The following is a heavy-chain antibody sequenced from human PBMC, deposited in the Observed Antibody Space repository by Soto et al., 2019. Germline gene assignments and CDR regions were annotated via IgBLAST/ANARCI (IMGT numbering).Heavy chain of an antibody. D-gene: IGHD1-26*01. V-gene: IGHV3-11*01. CDR2: ISGSGTTI. CDR3: ARDGRYKTPYDGFDT. Sequence: QAQVVESGGGLVKPGGSLRLSCATSGINFSDHFMAWIRLSPGKGLEWIAYISGSGTTIYYADSVRGRFTISRDNANDSLYLQMNSLRAEDAAVYYCARDGRYKTPYDGFDTYGQGTMVTVSS. CDR1: GINFSDHF. J-gene: IGHJ3*02.